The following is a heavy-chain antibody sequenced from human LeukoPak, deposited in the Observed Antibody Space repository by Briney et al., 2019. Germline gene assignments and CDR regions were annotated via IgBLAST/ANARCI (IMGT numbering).Heavy chain of an antibody. CDR3: ARGLLRSPYFDY. CDR1: GFTFSSYS. V-gene: IGHV3-21*01. D-gene: IGHD2-15*01. J-gene: IGHJ4*02. Sequence: KPGGSLRLSFAASGFTFSSYSMNWVRQAPGKGLEWVSSISSSSSYIYYADSVKGRFTISRDNAKNSLYLQMNSLRAEDTAVYYCARGLLRSPYFDYWGQGTLVTVSS. CDR2: ISSSSSYI.